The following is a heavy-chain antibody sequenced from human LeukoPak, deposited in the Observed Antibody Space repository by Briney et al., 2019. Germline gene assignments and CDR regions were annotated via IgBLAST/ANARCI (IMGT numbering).Heavy chain of an antibody. CDR3: ASPSSSTE. CDR2: ISYDGSNK. J-gene: IGHJ4*02. CDR1: GFTFSSYA. V-gene: IGHV3-30-3*01. Sequence: GGSLRLSCAASGFTFSSYAMHWVRQAPGKGLEWVAVISYDGSNKYYADSVKGRFTISRDNSKNTLYLQMNSLRAEDTAVYYCASPSSSTEWGQGTLVTVSS. D-gene: IGHD2-2*01.